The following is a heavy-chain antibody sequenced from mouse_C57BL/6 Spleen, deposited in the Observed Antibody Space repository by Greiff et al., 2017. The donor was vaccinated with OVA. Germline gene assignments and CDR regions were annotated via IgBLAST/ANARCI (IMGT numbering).Heavy chain of an antibody. D-gene: IGHD2-4*01. CDR2: ISSGGDYI. CDR3: TRDIDYGRDYAMDY. V-gene: IGHV5-9-1*02. Sequence: EVMLVESGEGLVKPGGSLKLSCAASGFTFSSYAMSWVRQTPEKRLEWVAYISSGGDYIYYADTVKGRFTISRDNARNTLYLQMSSLKSEDTAMYYCTRDIDYGRDYAMDYWGQGTSVTVSS. CDR1: GFTFSSYA. J-gene: IGHJ4*01.